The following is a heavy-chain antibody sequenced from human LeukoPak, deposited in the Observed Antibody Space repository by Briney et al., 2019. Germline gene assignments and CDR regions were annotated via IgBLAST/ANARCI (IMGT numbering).Heavy chain of an antibody. Sequence: GGSLRLSCAASGFTISSSYMSWVRQVPGKGLEWVSCIYGADTIYYADFVKDRFTISRDSNRNILYLQMNSPRADDTAVYYCARGARGAYFDYWGQGTLVTVSS. CDR2: IYGADTI. J-gene: IGHJ4*02. CDR1: GFTISSSY. D-gene: IGHD4/OR15-4a*01. CDR3: ARGARGAYFDY. V-gene: IGHV3-66*01.